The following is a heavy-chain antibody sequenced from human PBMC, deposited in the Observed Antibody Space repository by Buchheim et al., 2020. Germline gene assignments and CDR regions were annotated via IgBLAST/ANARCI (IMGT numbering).Heavy chain of an antibody. J-gene: IGHJ6*02. D-gene: IGHD3-3*01. CDR3: ARAAGFSRFVIDV. CDR2: IYYSGSA. Sequence: QVQLQESGPGLVKSPQTLSLTCSVSGGSMRSGDYYWSWIRQAPGKGLEWIGHIYYSGSAYYNPSLKSRATMSVDMPKNQFSLRLNSVTAADTAVYFCARAAGFSRFVIDVWGQGTT. CDR1: GGSMRSGDYY. V-gene: IGHV4-30-4*01.